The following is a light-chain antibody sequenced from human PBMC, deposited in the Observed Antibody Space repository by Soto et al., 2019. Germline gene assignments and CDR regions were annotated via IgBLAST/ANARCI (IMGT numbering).Light chain of an antibody. Sequence: DILLTQSPDSLAVSLGERATINCKSSQSVLSTSNNKNYLSWHQQKPGKAPKLLIYWASTLGTGVPDRFSGSGSGTDFTLTISSLQAEDVAIYYCQQHFAAPLTFGGGTKVDI. V-gene: IGKV4-1*01. CDR2: WAS. CDR1: QSVLSTSNNKNY. J-gene: IGKJ4*01. CDR3: QQHFAAPLT.